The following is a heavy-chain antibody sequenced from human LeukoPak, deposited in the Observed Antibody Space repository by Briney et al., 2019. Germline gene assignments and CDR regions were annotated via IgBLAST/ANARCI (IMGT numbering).Heavy chain of an antibody. Sequence: ASVNVSCKASGGTFSSYAISWVRQAPGQGLEWMGRIIPILGIANYAQKFQGRVTITADKSTSTAYMELSSLRSEDTAVYYCAQATSGMAAAVGYWGQGTLVTVSS. D-gene: IGHD6-13*01. J-gene: IGHJ4*02. CDR2: IIPILGIA. CDR3: AQATSGMAAAVGY. V-gene: IGHV1-69*04. CDR1: GGTFSSYA.